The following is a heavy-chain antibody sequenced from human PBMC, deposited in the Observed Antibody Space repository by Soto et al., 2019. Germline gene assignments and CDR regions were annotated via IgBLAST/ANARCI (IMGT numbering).Heavy chain of an antibody. J-gene: IGHJ6*02. CDR2: INPNSGGT. CDR3: ASRPFPAKYSSSWSFGMDV. Sequence: ASVKVSCKASGYTFTVYYMHCVRQSPLQWLEWMGWINPNSGGTNYAQKFQGRVTMTRDTSISTAYMGLSRLRSDDTAVYYCASRPFPAKYSSSWSFGMDVWGQGTTVTVS. V-gene: IGHV1-2*02. CDR1: GYTFTVYY. D-gene: IGHD6-13*01.